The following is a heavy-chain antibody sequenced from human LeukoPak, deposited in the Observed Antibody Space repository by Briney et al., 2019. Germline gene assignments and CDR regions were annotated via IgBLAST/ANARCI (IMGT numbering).Heavy chain of an antibody. D-gene: IGHD2-8*02. J-gene: IGHJ4*02. V-gene: IGHV3-23*01. CDR3: AQVGCTGGVCLS. Sequence: GGSLRLSCAASGFTFSSYAISWVRQAPGKGLEWVSAISGSGGSTYYADSVKGRFTISRDNSKNTLYLQMNSLKAEDSAVYYCAQVGCTGGVCLSWGQGNLVTVSS. CDR1: GFTFSSYA. CDR2: ISGSGGST.